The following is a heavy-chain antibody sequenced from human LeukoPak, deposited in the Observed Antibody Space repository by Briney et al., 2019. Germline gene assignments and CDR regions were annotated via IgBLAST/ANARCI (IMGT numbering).Heavy chain of an antibody. V-gene: IGHV3-30*18. J-gene: IGHJ6*02. CDR3: AKLIVLRYFDWLSNYGMDV. Sequence: PGRSLRLSCAASGFTFSSYGMHWVRQAPGKGLEWVAVISYDGSNKYYADSVKGRFTISRDNSKNTLYLQMNSLRAEDTAVYYCAKLIVLRYFDWLSNYGMDVWGQGTTVTVSS. D-gene: IGHD3-9*01. CDR1: GFTFSSYG. CDR2: ISYDGSNK.